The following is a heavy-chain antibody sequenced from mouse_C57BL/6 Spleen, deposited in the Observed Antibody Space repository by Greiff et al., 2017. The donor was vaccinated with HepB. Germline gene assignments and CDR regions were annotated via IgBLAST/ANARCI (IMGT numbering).Heavy chain of an antibody. CDR3: ARWRSSYYAMDY. V-gene: IGHV1-50*01. J-gene: IGHJ4*01. CDR1: GYTFTSYW. Sequence: QVQLQQPGAELVKPGASVKLSCKASGYTFTSYWMQWVKQRPGQGLEWIGEIDPSDSYTNYNQKFKGKATLTVDTSSSTAYMQLSSLTSEDSAVYYCARWRSSYYAMDYWGQGTSVTVSS. CDR2: IDPSDSYT. D-gene: IGHD1-3*01.